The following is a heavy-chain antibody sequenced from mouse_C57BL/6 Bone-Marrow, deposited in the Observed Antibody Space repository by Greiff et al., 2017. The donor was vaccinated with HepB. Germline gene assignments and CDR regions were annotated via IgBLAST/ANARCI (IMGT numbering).Heavy chain of an antibody. CDR2: INPNYGTT. D-gene: IGHD1-1*01. CDR1: GYSFTDYN. Sequence: LQESGPELVKPGASVKISCKASGYSFTDYNMNWVKQSNGKSLEWIGVINPNYGTTSYNQKFKGKATLTGDQSSSTAYMQLNSLTSEDSAVYYCASNPTVVAGDDFDYWGQGTTLTVSS. J-gene: IGHJ2*01. CDR3: ASNPTVVAGDDFDY. V-gene: IGHV1-39*01.